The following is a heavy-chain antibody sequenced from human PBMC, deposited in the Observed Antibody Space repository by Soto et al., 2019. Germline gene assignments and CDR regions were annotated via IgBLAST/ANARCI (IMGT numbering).Heavy chain of an antibody. CDR2: LYDVDGS. J-gene: IGHJ3*01. CDR3: ASWHEREHAYDV. V-gene: IGHV3-53*01. Sequence: GGSLRLSCAAFGLTVSGKKYVAWVRQAPGKGLEWVSALYDVDGSFYADSVKGRFTTSSDSSKTTVYLQMNGLRPDDTAVYYCASWHEREHAYDVWGQGTTVTRLL. CDR1: GLTVSGKKY. D-gene: IGHD1-1*01.